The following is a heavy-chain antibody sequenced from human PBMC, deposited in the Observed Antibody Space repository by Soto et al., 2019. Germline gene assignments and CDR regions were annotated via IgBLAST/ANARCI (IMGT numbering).Heavy chain of an antibody. Sequence: ASVKVSCKASGYTFTSYGISWVRQAPGQGLEWMGWISAYNGNTNYAQKLQGRVTMTTDTSTSTAYMELRSLGSDDTAVYYCARDKHQPSYDYIWGSYRYRDGGYFDYWGQGTLVTVSS. D-gene: IGHD3-16*02. CDR1: GYTFTSYG. CDR3: ARDKHQPSYDYIWGSYRYRDGGYFDY. V-gene: IGHV1-18*01. CDR2: ISAYNGNT. J-gene: IGHJ4*02.